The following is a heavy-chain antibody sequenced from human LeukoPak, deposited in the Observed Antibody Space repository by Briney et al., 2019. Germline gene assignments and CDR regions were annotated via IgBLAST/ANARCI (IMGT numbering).Heavy chain of an antibody. D-gene: IGHD1-1*01. CDR2: IYPGDSDT. CDR1: GSSFTGYW. CDR3: VRHRNWNYDY. Sequence: GASLQISCKGSGSSFTGYWIAWVRQLPGKGLEWMGIIYPGDSDTRYSPSFQGQVTISADKSINTAYLQWSSLKASDTAMYYCVRHRNWNYDYWGQGTLVTVSS. V-gene: IGHV5-51*01. J-gene: IGHJ4*02.